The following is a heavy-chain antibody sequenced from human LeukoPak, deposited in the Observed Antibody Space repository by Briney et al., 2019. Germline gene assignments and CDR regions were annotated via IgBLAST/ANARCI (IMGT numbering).Heavy chain of an antibody. J-gene: IGHJ4*02. CDR2: IWYDGSNK. CDR1: GFTFSSYG. Sequence: GGSLRLSCAASGFTFSSYGMHWVRQAPGKGLEWVAVIWYDGSNKYYADSVKGRFTISRDNSKNTLYLQMNSLRAEDTAVYYCARDGRDYDYVWGSYRFPPGYYFDYWGQGTLVTVSS. CDR3: ARDGRDYDYVWGSYRFPPGYYFDY. V-gene: IGHV3-33*01. D-gene: IGHD3-16*02.